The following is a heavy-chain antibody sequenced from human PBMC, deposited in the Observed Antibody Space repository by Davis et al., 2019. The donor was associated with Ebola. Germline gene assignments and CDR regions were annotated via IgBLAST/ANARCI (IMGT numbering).Heavy chain of an antibody. CDR2: IYYSGST. CDR3: ARGYSSSWRRYWFDP. V-gene: IGHV4-59*08. Sequence: PSETLSLTCTVSGGSISSYYWSWIRQPPGKGLEWIGYIYYSGSTNYNPSLKSRVTISVDTSKNQFSLKLSSVTAADTAVYYCARGYSSSWRRYWFDPWGQGTLVTVSS. J-gene: IGHJ5*02. D-gene: IGHD6-13*01. CDR1: GGSISSYY.